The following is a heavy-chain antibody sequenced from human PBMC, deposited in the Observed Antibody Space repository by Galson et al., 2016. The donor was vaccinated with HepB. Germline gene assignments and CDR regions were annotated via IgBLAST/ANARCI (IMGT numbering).Heavy chain of an antibody. CDR3: AKDNRGSIDF. V-gene: IGHV3-74*01. CDR1: GFTLSSHY. Sequence: SLRLSCAASGFTLSSHYMHWVRRAPGKGLEWVSRLNSDGSDTVSADSVRGRFTVSRDNAKNTLYLQMNSLRVEDTAVYYCAKDNRGSIDFWGQGTLVTVSS. CDR2: LNSDGSDT. J-gene: IGHJ4*02.